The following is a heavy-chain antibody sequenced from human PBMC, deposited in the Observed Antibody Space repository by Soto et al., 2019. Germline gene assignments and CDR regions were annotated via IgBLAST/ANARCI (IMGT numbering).Heavy chain of an antibody. J-gene: IGHJ5*02. Sequence: EVQLLESGGGLVQPGGSLRLSCAASGFTFSSYGMSWVRQAPGTGLEWVSTISCSGRSTYYPDSVKGRLTISRDNSKNTLYLQMNGLRVEDTAVYYCAKGAPLGPTGDNCFDPWGKVTLVTVSS. CDR1: GFTFSSYG. CDR2: ISCSGRST. V-gene: IGHV3-23*01. D-gene: IGHD1-26*01. CDR3: AKGAPLGPTGDNCFDP.